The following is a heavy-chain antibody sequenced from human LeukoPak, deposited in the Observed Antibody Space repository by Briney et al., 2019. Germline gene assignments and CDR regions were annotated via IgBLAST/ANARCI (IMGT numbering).Heavy chain of an antibody. Sequence: GGSLRLSCAASGFTFSSYGMHWVRQAPGKGLEWVAFIRYDGSNKYYADSVKGRFTISRDNSKNTLYLQMNSLRAEDTAVYYCAKGYSSGRETFDYWGQGTLVTVSS. J-gene: IGHJ4*02. CDR2: IRYDGSNK. CDR3: AKGYSSGRETFDY. V-gene: IGHV3-30*02. D-gene: IGHD6-19*01. CDR1: GFTFSSYG.